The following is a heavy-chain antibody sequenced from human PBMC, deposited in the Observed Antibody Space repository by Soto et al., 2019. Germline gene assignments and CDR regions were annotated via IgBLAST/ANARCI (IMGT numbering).Heavy chain of an antibody. Sequence: GGSLRLSGAASGFTFSGYAMSWVRQAPGKGMEWVSDISGRGGTTYYADSVKGRFTISRDNSKNTLYLQMDSLRAEDTAVYYCAKVGCSSTSCYVPFDNWGQRTQVIVSS. D-gene: IGHD2-2*01. CDR2: ISGRGGTT. CDR3: AKVGCSSTSCYVPFDN. V-gene: IGHV3-23*01. CDR1: GFTFSGYA. J-gene: IGHJ4*02.